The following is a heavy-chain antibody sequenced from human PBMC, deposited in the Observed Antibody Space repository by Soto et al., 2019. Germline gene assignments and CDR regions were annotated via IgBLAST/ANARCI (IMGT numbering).Heavy chain of an antibody. V-gene: IGHV3-15*07. CDR3: TTDHYITIVIVRFDY. J-gene: IGHJ4*01. CDR1: GFTFSNAW. D-gene: IGHD3-22*01. Sequence: PGGSLRLSCAASGFTFSNAWINWVRQAPGKGLEWVGRIKSKTDGGTTDFAAPVKGRFAISRDDSKNMVYLQMNSLKTEDTAVFYCTTDHYITIVIVRFDYWGHGTLVTVSS. CDR2: IKSKTDGGTT.